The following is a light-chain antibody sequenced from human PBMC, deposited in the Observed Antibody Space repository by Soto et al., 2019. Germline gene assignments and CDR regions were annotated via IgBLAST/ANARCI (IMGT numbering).Light chain of an antibody. V-gene: IGKV3-20*01. CDR2: GAS. CDR1: QSIPNSY. J-gene: IGKJ3*01. CDR3: QQYGSSPLT. Sequence: TQSPSSLSTSVGDRVTLSCRASQSIPNSYVAWYQQKPGQAPRLLIYGASSRATGIPDRFSGSGSGTDFTLTISRLEPEDFAVYYCQQYGSSPLTFGPGTKVDIK.